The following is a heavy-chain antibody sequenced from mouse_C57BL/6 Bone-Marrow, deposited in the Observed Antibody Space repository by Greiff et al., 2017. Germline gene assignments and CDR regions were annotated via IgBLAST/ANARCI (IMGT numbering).Heavy chain of an antibody. D-gene: IGHD3-3*01. Sequence: QVQLQQSGAELVRPGASVKMSCKASGYTFTSYNMQWVKQTPRQGLEWIGAIYPGNGDTSYNQKFKGKATLTVDKSSSTAYMQLSSLTSEDSAVYFCARGDGDYWGQGTTLTVSS. J-gene: IGHJ2*01. CDR1: GYTFTSYN. V-gene: IGHV1-12*01. CDR2: IYPGNGDT. CDR3: ARGDGDY.